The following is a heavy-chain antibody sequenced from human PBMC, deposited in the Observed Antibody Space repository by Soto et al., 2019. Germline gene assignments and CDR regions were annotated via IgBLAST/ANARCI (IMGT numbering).Heavy chain of an antibody. CDR2: INSGSVTI. CDR3: ARDLGSIVPHGMDV. CDR1: GFTFSSYS. D-gene: IGHD1-26*01. Sequence: GGSLRLSCAASGFTFSSYSMNWVRQAPGKGLEWVSYINSGSVTIYYADSGKGRFTISRHNAKNSLFLQMSSLRDEDTAVYYCARDLGSIVPHGMDVWGQGTTVTVSS. V-gene: IGHV3-48*02. J-gene: IGHJ6*02.